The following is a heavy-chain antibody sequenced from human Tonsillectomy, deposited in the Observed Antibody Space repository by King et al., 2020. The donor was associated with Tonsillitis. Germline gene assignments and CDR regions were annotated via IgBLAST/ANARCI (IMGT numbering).Heavy chain of an antibody. D-gene: IGHD4-17*01. V-gene: IGHV3-23*04. Sequence: VQLVESGGGLVQPGGSLRLSCVASGFTFYNYAMNWVRQAPGKGLEWVSGVSGSGGGISYADSVKGRFTISRDNSKNTVYLQMSGLGAEDTAVYYCAKGHAGSGSTVTTSFDSWGQGTLVTVSS. J-gene: IGHJ4*02. CDR2: VSGSGGGI. CDR1: GFTFYNYA. CDR3: AKGHAGSGSTVTTSFDS.